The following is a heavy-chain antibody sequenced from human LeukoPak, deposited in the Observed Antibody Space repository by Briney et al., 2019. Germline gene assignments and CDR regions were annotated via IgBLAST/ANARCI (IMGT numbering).Heavy chain of an antibody. J-gene: IGHJ4*02. CDR2: IYAYNGNT. CDR1: GYTFTSYG. CDR3: ARDDDYVWGSYKSYSAVACDY. Sequence: ASVKVSCKASGYTFTSYGISWVRQAPGQGLEWMGWIYAYNGNTNYAQKLQGRVTITTDTSTRTAYIALRPLKTDGTAVYYCARDDDYVWGSYKSYSAVACDYWGQGTLVTVSS. D-gene: IGHD3-16*01. V-gene: IGHV1-18*01.